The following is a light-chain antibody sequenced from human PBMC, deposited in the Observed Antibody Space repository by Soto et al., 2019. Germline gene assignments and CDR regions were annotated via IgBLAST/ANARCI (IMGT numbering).Light chain of an antibody. CDR3: QQYESSPLT. V-gene: IGKV3-20*01. CDR2: RAS. Sequence: EIVLTQSPDTLSLSPGERATLSCRASQSVSSARLAWYQQKPGQAPRPLIYRASTRATGIPDRFTGSGSGTDFTLTISRLEPEDFAVYYCQQYESSPLTFGGGTKVEIK. CDR1: QSVSSAR. J-gene: IGKJ4*01.